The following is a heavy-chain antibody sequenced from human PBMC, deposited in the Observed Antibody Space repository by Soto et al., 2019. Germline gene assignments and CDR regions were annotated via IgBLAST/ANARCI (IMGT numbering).Heavy chain of an antibody. J-gene: IGHJ3*01. Sequence: PGGSLRLSCAASGFTFSTYSMNWVRQAPGKGLEWVSYISSSSSTIYYADSVKGRFTISRDNAKNSLYLQMNSLRAEDTAVYYCARGPYYYHSSCLSYWGQGTMVT. CDR2: ISSSSSTI. CDR3: ARGPYYYHSSCLSY. CDR1: GFTFSTYS. V-gene: IGHV3-48*01. D-gene: IGHD3-22*01.